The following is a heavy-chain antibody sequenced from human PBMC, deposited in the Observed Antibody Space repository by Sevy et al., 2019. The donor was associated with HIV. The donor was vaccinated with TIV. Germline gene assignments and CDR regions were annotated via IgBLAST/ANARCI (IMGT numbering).Heavy chain of an antibody. J-gene: IGHJ4*02. CDR2: IYYNGHI. V-gene: IGHV4-59*08. D-gene: IGHD1-26*01. CDR3: AGENAWGRGYS. CDR1: GGSITSLY. Sequence: SETLSLTCAVSGGSITSLYWNWIRQPPGKGLEWIANIYYNGHINYNPSLKSRVTLSLDTSKNQFSLRLSSVTAADTAMYYCAGENAWGRGYSWGQGTLVTVSS.